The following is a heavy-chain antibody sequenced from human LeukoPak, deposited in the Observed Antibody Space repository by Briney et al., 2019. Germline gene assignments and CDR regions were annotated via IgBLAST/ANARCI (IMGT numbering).Heavy chain of an antibody. CDR3: ARVGDFWSGYPNWFDP. D-gene: IGHD3-3*01. CDR1: GYTFTSYG. Sequence: ASVKVSCKASGYTFTSYGISWVRQAPGQGLEWMGWISAYNGNTNYAQKLQGRVTMTTDTSTSTAYMELRSLRSDDTAVYYCARVGDFWSGYPNWFDPWGQGTLATVSS. CDR2: ISAYNGNT. J-gene: IGHJ5*02. V-gene: IGHV1-18*01.